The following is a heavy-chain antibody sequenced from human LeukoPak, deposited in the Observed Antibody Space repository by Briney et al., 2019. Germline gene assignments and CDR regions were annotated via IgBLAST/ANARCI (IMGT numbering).Heavy chain of an antibody. D-gene: IGHD3-16*01. V-gene: IGHV1-2*02. CDR3: ARGYVVITRGPPDY. CDR1: GYIFTGYY. J-gene: IGHJ4*02. Sequence: ASVKVSCKASGYIFTGYYIHWVRQAPGQGLEWMGWINPNSGGTNFAQKFQGRVTMSRDTSINTAYMEMSRLRSDDTAVYYCARGYVVITRGPPDYWGQGTLVTVSS. CDR2: INPNSGGT.